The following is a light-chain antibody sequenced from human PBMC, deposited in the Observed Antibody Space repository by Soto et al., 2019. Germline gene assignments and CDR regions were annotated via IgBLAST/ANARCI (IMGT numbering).Light chain of an antibody. CDR1: SSDVGAYNY. CDR3: SSYAGSNSFDVV. V-gene: IGLV2-8*01. Sequence: QSALTQPASVSGSPGQWITMSCSGTSSDVGAYNYVSWYQHHPGKAPKLMIYEVTRRPSGVPDRFSGSRSGNTASLTVSGLQAEDEADYYCSSYAGSNSFDVVFGGGTKLTVL. J-gene: IGLJ2*01. CDR2: EVT.